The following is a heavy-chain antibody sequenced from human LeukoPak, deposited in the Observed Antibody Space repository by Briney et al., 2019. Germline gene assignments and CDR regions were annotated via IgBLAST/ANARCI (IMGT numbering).Heavy chain of an antibody. V-gene: IGHV4-39*07. D-gene: IGHD6-13*01. CDR3: ASHLYSSRAFDI. CDR2: IYYTGST. CDR1: GGSISSGSHY. Sequence: SETLSLTCTVSGGSISSGSHYWGWIRQPPGKGLELIGSIYYTGSTFYTPSLKSRVTISVDTSKNQFSLKLSSVTAADTAVYYCASHLYSSRAFDIWGQGTMVTVSS. J-gene: IGHJ3*02.